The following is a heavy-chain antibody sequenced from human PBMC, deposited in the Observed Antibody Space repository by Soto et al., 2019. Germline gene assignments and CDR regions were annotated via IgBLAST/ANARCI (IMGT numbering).Heavy chain of an antibody. CDR3: AGSHLYYDSSGYPDY. V-gene: IGHV3-7*01. CDR1: GFIFTTNW. J-gene: IGHJ4*02. CDR2: IKPDGSAK. D-gene: IGHD3-22*01. Sequence: GGSLRLSCSASGFIFTTNWMSWVRQAPGKGLEWVANIKPDGSAKYYVDSVKGRFAVSRDNAKSSLYLHLNSLRAEDTAVYYCAGSHLYYDSSGYPDYWGQGTLVTVSS.